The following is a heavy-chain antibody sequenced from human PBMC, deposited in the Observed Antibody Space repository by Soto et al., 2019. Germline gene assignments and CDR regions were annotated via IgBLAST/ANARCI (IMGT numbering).Heavy chain of an antibody. CDR2: IKQDGSEK. J-gene: IGHJ4*02. D-gene: IGHD3-22*01. Sequence: GGSLRLSCAASGFTFSSYWMSWVRQAPGKGLEWVANIKQDGSEKYYVDSVKGRFTISRDNAKKTVYLQMHGLRADDTAVYYCAKGLYYYDSSGYRVFDYWGQGALVTVSS. CDR3: AKGLYYYDSSGYRVFDY. V-gene: IGHV3-7*03. CDR1: GFTFSSYW.